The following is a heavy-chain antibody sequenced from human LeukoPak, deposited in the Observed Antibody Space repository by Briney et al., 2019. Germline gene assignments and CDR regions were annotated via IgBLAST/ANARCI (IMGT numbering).Heavy chain of an antibody. V-gene: IGHV1-2*02. CDR3: ARGAGGYSYGSPDY. CDR2: INPNSGGT. D-gene: IGHD5-18*01. J-gene: IGHJ4*02. CDR1: GYTFTSYD. Sequence: ASVKVSCKASGYTFTSYDINWVRQATGQGLEWMGWINPNSGGTNYAQKFQGRVTMTRDTSISTAYMELSRLRSDDTAVYYCARGAGGYSYGSPDYWGQGTLVTVSS.